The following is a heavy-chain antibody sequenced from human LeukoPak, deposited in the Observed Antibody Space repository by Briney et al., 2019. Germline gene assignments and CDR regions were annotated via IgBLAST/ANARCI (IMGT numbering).Heavy chain of an antibody. Sequence: HPGGSLRLSCAASGFTFSSYWMHWVRQAPGKGLMWVSRISSDGTTTTYADSVKGRFTISRDNAKNTLDLQMNSLRAEDTAVYYCVNILGADNSGLWGQGTRVTVSS. D-gene: IGHD3-22*01. CDR1: GFTFSSYW. J-gene: IGHJ4*02. CDR2: ISSDGTTT. CDR3: VNILGADNSGL. V-gene: IGHV3-74*01.